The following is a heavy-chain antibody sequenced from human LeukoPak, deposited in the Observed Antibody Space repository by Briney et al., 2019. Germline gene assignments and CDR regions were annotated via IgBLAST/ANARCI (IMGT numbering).Heavy chain of an antibody. CDR3: AREGWTSYYYYMDV. CDR2: IYGSGST. D-gene: IGHD2-15*01. CDR1: GGSLSRYY. Sequence: SETLSLTCTFAGGSLSRYYRSWIRQPAGKGLEWIGRIYGSGSTDYNPSLKSRVTMSVDTSKNQFSLNLTSVTAADTAIYYCAREGWTSYYYYMDVWGKGTTVTVSS. V-gene: IGHV4-4*07. J-gene: IGHJ6*03.